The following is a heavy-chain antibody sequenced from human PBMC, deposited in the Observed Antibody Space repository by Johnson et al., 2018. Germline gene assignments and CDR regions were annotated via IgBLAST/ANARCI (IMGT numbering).Heavy chain of an antibody. V-gene: IGHV1-58*01. J-gene: IGHJ3*02. CDR1: GFTFTSSA. CDR2: IVVGSGNT. D-gene: IGHD1-26*01. Sequence: QLVETGPEVKKPGTSVKVSCKASGFTFTSSAVQWVRQARGQRLEWIGWIVVGSGNTNYAQKFQERVTITRDMSTSTAYMELSSLRSEDTAVYYCAAGVGAYDAFDIWGQGTMVTVSS. CDR3: AAGVGAYDAFDI.